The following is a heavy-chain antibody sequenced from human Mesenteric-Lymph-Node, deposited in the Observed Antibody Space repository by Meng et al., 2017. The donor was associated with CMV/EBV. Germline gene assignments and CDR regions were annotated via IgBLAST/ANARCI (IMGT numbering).Heavy chain of an antibody. CDR2: INHSGVP. J-gene: IGHJ4*02. CDR3: ARGSDIPVNNY. Sequence: QVQLQQWGAGLLKPSETLSLTCAVYGGSFSGYYWSWIRQPPGKGLEWIGEINHSGVPNYNPSLKSRVTISLDRSKNQFSLKLSSVTAEDTAVYYCARGSDIPVNNYWGQGTRVTRFS. CDR1: GGSFSGYY. D-gene: IGHD2-15*01. V-gene: IGHV4-34*01.